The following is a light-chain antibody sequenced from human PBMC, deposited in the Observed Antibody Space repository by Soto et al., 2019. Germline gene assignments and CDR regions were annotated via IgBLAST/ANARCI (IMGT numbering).Light chain of an antibody. V-gene: IGKV3-20*01. CDR2: GAS. Sequence: EIVLTHSPGTLSLSPGERATLSCRASQSLSNNYLAWYQQKPGQAPRLVIYGASSRATGIPDRFSGSGSGTDFTLTISSLQSDDFAVYYCQQYDNWPWTFGQGTKVDIK. J-gene: IGKJ1*01. CDR1: QSLSNNY. CDR3: QQYDNWPWT.